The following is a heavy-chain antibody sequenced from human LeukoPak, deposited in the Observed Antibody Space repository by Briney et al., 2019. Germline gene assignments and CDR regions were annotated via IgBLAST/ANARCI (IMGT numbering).Heavy chain of an antibody. V-gene: IGHV3-30-3*01. CDR1: GFTFSSYA. D-gene: IGHD3-22*01. Sequence: QPGRSLRLSCAASGFTFSSYAMHWVRQAPGKGLEWVAVISYDGSNKYYADSVKGRFTISRDNSKNTPYLQMNSLRAEDTAVYYCARGQRWLTDYWGQGTLVTVSS. J-gene: IGHJ4*02. CDR2: ISYDGSNK. CDR3: ARGQRWLTDY.